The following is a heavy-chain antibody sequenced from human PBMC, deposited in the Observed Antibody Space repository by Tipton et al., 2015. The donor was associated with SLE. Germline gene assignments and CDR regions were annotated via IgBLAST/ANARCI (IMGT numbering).Heavy chain of an antibody. CDR2: IYYSGST. CDR1: GGSISSSSYY. D-gene: IGHD5-12*01. V-gene: IGHV4-39*07. Sequence: TLSLTCTVSGGSISSSSYYWGWIRQPPGKGLEWIGSIYYSGSTYYNPSLKSRVTISVDTSKNQFSLKLSSVTAADTAVYHCARVSRGYSGYEWAGFFDYWGQGALVTVPS. J-gene: IGHJ4*02. CDR3: ARVSRGYSGYEWAGFFDY.